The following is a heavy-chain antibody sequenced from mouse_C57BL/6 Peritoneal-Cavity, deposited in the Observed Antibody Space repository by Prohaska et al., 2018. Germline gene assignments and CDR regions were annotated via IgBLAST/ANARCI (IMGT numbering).Heavy chain of an antibody. V-gene: IGHV3-6*01. CDR1: GYSITSGYY. CDR2: ISYDGSN. Sequence: DVQLQESGPGLVKPSQSLPLTCSVTGYSITSGYYWNWIRQFPGNKLEWMGYISYDGSNNYNPSLKNRISITRDTSKNQFFLKLNSVTTEDTATYYCARERDVYAMDYWGQGTSVTVSS. CDR3: ARERDVYAMDY. J-gene: IGHJ4*01.